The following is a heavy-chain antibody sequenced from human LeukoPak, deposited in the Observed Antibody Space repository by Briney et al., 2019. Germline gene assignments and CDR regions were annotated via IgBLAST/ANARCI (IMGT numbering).Heavy chain of an antibody. J-gene: IGHJ5*02. CDR1: GISFSNAW. CDR3: ITDYGEYCSGTTCYKGS. Sequence: PGGSLRLSCTASGISFSNAWMSWVRQAPGRGLEWVGRIKGKTDGETTDYAAPVKGRFTISRDDSKNTVYPQMNSLKTEDTAVYYCITDYGEYCSGTTCYKGSWGQGTLVTVSS. CDR2: IKGKTDGETT. V-gene: IGHV3-15*01. D-gene: IGHD2-2*02.